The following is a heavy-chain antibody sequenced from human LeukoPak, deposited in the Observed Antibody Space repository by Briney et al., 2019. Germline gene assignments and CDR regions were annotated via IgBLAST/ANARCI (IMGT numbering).Heavy chain of an antibody. CDR1: GFTFSSYS. J-gene: IGHJ5*02. CDR3: ARDPFVLWFGELST. Sequence: GGSLRLSCAASGFTFSSYSMNWVRQAPGKGLEWVSYISSSSTIYYADSVKGRFTISRDNAKNSLYLQMNSLRAEDTAVYYCARDPFVLWFGELSTWGQGTLVTVSS. D-gene: IGHD3-10*01. V-gene: IGHV3-48*04. CDR2: ISSSSTI.